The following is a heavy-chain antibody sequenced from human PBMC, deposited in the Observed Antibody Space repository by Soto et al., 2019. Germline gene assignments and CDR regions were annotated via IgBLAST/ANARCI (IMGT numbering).Heavy chain of an antibody. CDR3: ARTDFWSGYMEFRAFDI. CDR2: IIPIFGTA. D-gene: IGHD3-3*01. CDR1: GGTFSSYA. J-gene: IGHJ3*02. V-gene: IGHV1-69*13. Sequence: SVKVSCKASGGTFSSYAISWVRQAPGQGLEWMGGIIPIFGTANYAQKFQGRVTITADESTSTAYMELSSLRSEDTAVYYCARTDFWSGYMEFRAFDIWGQGTMVTVSS.